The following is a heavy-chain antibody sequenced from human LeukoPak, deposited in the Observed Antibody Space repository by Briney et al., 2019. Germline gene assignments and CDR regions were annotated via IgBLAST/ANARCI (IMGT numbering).Heavy chain of an antibody. Sequence: GASVKVSCKASGYTFTSYGISWVRQAPGQGLEWMGWISAYNGNTNYAQKLQGRVTMTTDTSTSTAYMELRSLRSDDTAVYYCARDKLKPRGAHGMDVWGQGTTVTVSS. CDR2: ISAYNGNT. J-gene: IGHJ6*02. CDR1: GYTFTSYG. CDR3: ARDKLKPRGAHGMDV. V-gene: IGHV1-18*01. D-gene: IGHD6-25*01.